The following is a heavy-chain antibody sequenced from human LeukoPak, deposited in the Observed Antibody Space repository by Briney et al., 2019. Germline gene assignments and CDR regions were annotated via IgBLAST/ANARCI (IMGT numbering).Heavy chain of an antibody. CDR2: IRDSGET. Sequence: PGGSLRLSCAGSGGSVSNYYMSWVRQAPGKGLEWVSLIRDSGETFYSDSVKGRFTISRDNSKNTMYLQMNRLRVEDTAVYFCARDRAVTQDWVEFDPWGQGTLVTVSS. CDR3: ARDRAVTQDWVEFDP. CDR1: GGSVSNYY. D-gene: IGHD4-17*01. J-gene: IGHJ5*02. V-gene: IGHV3-66*03.